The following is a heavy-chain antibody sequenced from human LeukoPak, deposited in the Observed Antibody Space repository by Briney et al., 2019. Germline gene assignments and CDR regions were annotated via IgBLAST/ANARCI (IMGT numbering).Heavy chain of an antibody. CDR2: IRSEAYGGTT. Sequence: LSLTCTVSGYSISSGYYWGWVRQAPGKGLEWVGFIRSEAYGGTTQYAASVKGRFTISRDDSKSIAYLQMNSLKTEDTAVYYCTSQLQLLTFFDYWGQGTLVTVSS. CDR3: TSQLQLLTFFDY. D-gene: IGHD6-13*01. V-gene: IGHV3-49*04. CDR1: GYSISSGYY. J-gene: IGHJ4*02.